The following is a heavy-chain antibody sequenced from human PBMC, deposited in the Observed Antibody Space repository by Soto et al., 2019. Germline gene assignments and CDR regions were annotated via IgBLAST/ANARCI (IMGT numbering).Heavy chain of an antibody. J-gene: IGHJ6*02. D-gene: IGHD6-13*01. CDR3: ARDSGQQLVLLMDV. CDR2: IKQDGSEK. CDR1: GFTFSSYW. Sequence: PGGSLRLSCAASGFTFSSYWMSWVRQAPGKGLEWVANIKQDGSEKYYVDSVKGRFTISRDNAKNSLYLQMNSLRAEDTAVYYCARDSGQQLVLLMDVWGQGTTVTVSS. V-gene: IGHV3-7*01.